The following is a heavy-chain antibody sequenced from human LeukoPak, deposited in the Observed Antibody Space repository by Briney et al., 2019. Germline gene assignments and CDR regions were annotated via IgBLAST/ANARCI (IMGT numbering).Heavy chain of an antibody. CDR2: ISGSGGST. V-gene: IGHV3-23*01. CDR1: GFTFSDYY. CDR3: AKAAAGHTKFPFDY. D-gene: IGHD6-13*01. J-gene: IGHJ4*02. Sequence: GGSLRLSCAASGFTFSDYYMSWIRQAPGKGLEWVSAISGSGGSTYYADSVKGRFTISRDNSKNTLYLQMNSLRAEDTAVYYCAKAAAGHTKFPFDYWGQGTLVTVSS.